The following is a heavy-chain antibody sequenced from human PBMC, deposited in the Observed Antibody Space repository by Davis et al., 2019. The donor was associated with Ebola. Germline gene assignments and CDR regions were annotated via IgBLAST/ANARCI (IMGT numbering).Heavy chain of an antibody. CDR1: GYTFTSYD. CDR3: ARPNEGGLRYYYGMDV. D-gene: IGHD1-1*01. Sequence: ASVKVSCKASGYTFTSYDINWVRQAPGQGLEWMGWINPNTGGTNYAQKFQGRVTMTRDTSISTAYMDLSRLTSDDTAVYYCARPNEGGLRYYYGMDVWGQGTTVTVSS. CDR2: INPNTGGT. J-gene: IGHJ6*02. V-gene: IGHV1-2*02.